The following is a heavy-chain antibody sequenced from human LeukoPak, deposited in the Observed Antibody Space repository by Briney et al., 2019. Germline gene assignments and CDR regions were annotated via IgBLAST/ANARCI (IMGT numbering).Heavy chain of an antibody. CDR3: ATGWKRFGELLLHYFDY. Sequence: SVKVSCKVSGYTLTELSMHWVRQAPGKGLEWMGGFDPEDGETIYAQKFQGRVTMTKDTSTDTAYMELSSLRSEDTAVYYCATGWKRFGELLLHYFDYWGQGTLVTVSS. CDR2: FDPEDGET. D-gene: IGHD3-10*01. V-gene: IGHV1-24*01. CDR1: GYTLTELS. J-gene: IGHJ4*02.